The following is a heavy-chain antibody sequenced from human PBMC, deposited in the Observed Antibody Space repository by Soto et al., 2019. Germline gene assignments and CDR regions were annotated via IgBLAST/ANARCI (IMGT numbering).Heavy chain of an antibody. CDR2: INHSGST. CDR3: ARLLETVEGLGFDY. D-gene: IGHD2-15*01. CDR1: GGSFSGYY. J-gene: IGHJ4*02. Sequence: PSETLSLTCAVSGGSFSGYYWSWIRQPPGKGLEWIGEINHSGSTNYNPSLKSRVTISVDTSKNQFSLKLSSVTAADTAVYYCARLLETVEGLGFDYWGQGTLVTVSS. V-gene: IGHV4-34*01.